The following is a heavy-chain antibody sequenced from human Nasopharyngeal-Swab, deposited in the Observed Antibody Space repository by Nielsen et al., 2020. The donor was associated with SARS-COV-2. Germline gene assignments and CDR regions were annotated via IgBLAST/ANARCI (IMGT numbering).Heavy chain of an antibody. Sequence: SETLSLTCAVYGGSFRGYYWSWIRQPPGKGLEWIGEINHSGSTNYNPSLKSRATISVDTSKNQFSLKLTSVTAADTTVYYCARVCQGTDSSGYGVWFFDYWGQGALVTVSS. CDR1: GGSFRGYY. D-gene: IGHD3-22*01. CDR3: ARVCQGTDSSGYGVWFFDY. CDR2: INHSGST. J-gene: IGHJ4*02. V-gene: IGHV4-34*01.